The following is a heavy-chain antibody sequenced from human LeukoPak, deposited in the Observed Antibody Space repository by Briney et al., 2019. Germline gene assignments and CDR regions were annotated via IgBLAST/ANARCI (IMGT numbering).Heavy chain of an antibody. Sequence: SETLSLTCAVYGGSFSGYYWSWIRQPPGKGLEWIGEINHSGGTNYNPSLKSRVTISVDTSKNQFSLKLSSVTAADTAVYYCARISNRGRPPFDYWGQGPLVTVSS. CDR3: ARISNRGRPPFDY. J-gene: IGHJ4*02. D-gene: IGHD2-8*01. V-gene: IGHV4-34*01. CDR2: INHSGGT. CDR1: GGSFSGYY.